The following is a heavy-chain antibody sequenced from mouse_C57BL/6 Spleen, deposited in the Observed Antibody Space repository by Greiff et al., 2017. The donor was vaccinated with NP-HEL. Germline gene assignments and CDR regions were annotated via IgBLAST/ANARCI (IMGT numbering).Heavy chain of an antibody. CDR3: ARESLTGYFDY. CDR2: INYDGSST. V-gene: IGHV5-16*01. D-gene: IGHD4-1*01. Sequence: EVKVVESEGGLVQPGSSMKLSCTASGFTFSNYYMAWVRQVPEKGLEWVANINYDGSSTYYLDSLKSRFIISRDNAKNILYLQMSSLKSEDTATYYCARESLTGYFDYWGQGTTLTVSS. CDR1: GFTFSNYY. J-gene: IGHJ2*01.